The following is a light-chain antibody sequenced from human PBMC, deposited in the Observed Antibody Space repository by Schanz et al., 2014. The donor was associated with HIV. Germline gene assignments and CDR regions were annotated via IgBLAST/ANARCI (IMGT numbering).Light chain of an antibody. CDR2: DVS. CDR1: SSDVGGYNY. J-gene: IGLJ3*02. CDR3: CSYAGTYTWV. V-gene: IGLV2-11*01. Sequence: QSVLTQPASVSGSPGQSITISCTGTSSDVGGYNYVSWYQQLPGKAPKLMIYDVSNRPSGVPDRFSGSKSGNAASLTISGLQSDDEAYYHCCSYAGTYTWVFGGGTKLTVL.